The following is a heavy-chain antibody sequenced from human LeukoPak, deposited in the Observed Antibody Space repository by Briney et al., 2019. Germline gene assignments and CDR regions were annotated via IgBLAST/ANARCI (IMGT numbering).Heavy chain of an antibody. D-gene: IGHD4-17*01. J-gene: IGHJ4*02. Sequence: PGGSLRLSCAASGFTFSNYPMNWVRQAPGKGLEWVSAITTDGSRTYNADSVKGRFTIYRDNSKNTLYLQMNNLRAEDTAVYYCAKGNTVTPDYWGQGTLVTVSS. CDR1: GFTFSNYP. V-gene: IGHV3-23*01. CDR2: ITTDGSRT. CDR3: AKGNTVTPDY.